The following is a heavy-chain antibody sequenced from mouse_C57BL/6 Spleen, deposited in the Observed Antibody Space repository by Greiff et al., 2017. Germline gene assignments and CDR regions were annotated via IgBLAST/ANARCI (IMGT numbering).Heavy chain of an antibody. CDR3: ARDRGYYDYDGGYFDY. CDR2: INYDGSST. CDR1: GFTFSDYY. D-gene: IGHD2-4*01. Sequence: EVKLMESEGGLVQPGSSMKLSCTASGFTFSDYYMAWVRQVPEKGLEWVANINYDGSSTYYLDSLKSRFIISRDNAKNILYLQMSSLKSEDTATYYCARDRGYYDYDGGYFDYWGQGTTLTVSS. V-gene: IGHV5-16*01. J-gene: IGHJ2*01.